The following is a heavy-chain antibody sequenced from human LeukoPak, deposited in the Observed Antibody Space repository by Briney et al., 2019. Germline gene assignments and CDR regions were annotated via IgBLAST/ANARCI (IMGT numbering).Heavy chain of an antibody. CDR1: GFSLSTSGVG. D-gene: IGHD3-3*01. CDR3: AHLADFWSGYFYFDY. V-gene: IGHV2-5*01. CDR2: IYWNDDK. J-gene: IGHJ4*02. Sequence: ESGPTLVKPTQTLTLTCTFSGFSLSTSGVGVGWIRQPPGKALEWLALIYWNDDKRYSPSLKSRLTITKDTSKNQVVLIMTNMDPVDTATYYCAHLADFWSGYFYFDYWGQGTLVTVSS.